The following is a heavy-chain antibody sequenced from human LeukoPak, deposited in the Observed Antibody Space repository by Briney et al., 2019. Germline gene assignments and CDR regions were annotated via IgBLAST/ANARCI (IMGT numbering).Heavy chain of an antibody. D-gene: IGHD5-18*01. V-gene: IGHV4-59*01. CDR3: AGTYSYGSNWFDP. CDR1: GGSFSGYY. Sequence: SETLSLTCAVYGGSFSGYYWSWIRQPPGKGLEWIGYIYYSGSTNYNPSLKSRVTISVDTSKNQFSLKLSSVTAADTAVYYCAGTYSYGSNWFDPWGQGTLVTVSS. J-gene: IGHJ5*02. CDR2: IYYSGST.